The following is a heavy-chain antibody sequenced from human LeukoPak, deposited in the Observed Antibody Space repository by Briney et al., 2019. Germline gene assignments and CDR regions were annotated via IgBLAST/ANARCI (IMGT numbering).Heavy chain of an antibody. V-gene: IGHV3-11*06. CDR3: ARSDDILTEYYLDY. D-gene: IGHD3-9*01. J-gene: IGHJ4*02. Sequence: DSVKGRFTISRDNAKNSLYLQMNSLRAEDTAVYYCARSDDILTEYYLDYWGQGTLVTVSS.